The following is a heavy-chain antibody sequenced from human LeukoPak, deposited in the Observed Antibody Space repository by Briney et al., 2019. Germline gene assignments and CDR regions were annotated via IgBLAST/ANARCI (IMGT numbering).Heavy chain of an antibody. J-gene: IGHJ4*02. D-gene: IGHD3-22*01. V-gene: IGHV3-66*01. CDR3: ASRNVDSSGYPFDY. Sequence: GGSLRLSCAASGFTVSSNYMSWVRQAPGKGLEWVSVIYSGGSTYYADTVKGRFTISRDNSKNTMYLQMNSLRAEDTAVYYCASRNVDSSGYPFDYWGQGTLVTVSS. CDR1: GFTVSSNY. CDR2: IYSGGST.